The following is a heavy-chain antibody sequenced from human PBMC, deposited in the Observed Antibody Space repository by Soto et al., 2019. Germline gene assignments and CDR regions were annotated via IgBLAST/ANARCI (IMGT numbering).Heavy chain of an antibody. CDR1: GFTFGDYA. J-gene: IGHJ4*02. CDR2: IRSKAYGGTT. D-gene: IGHD3-10*01. V-gene: IGHV3-49*03. Sequence: GGSLRLSCTASGFTFGDYAISWFRQAPGKGLEWVGFIRSKAYGGTTEYAASVKGRFTISRDDSKSIAYLQMNSLKTEDTAVYYCTRVYRMVRGVIYYFDYWGQGTLVTVSS. CDR3: TRVYRMVRGVIYYFDY.